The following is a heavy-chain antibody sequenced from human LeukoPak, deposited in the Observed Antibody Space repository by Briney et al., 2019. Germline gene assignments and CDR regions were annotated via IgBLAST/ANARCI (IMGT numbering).Heavy chain of an antibody. CDR2: INHTGST. CDR3: ARGPVRLARPYDF. Sequence: SETLSLTCTVSGGSLSSSDHYWTWIRQPPGKGLEWIGEINHTGSTNYNPSFKSRVTMSADTPKNQFSLNLTSVTAADTALYYCARGPVRLARPYDFWGQGTLVTVSS. J-gene: IGHJ4*02. D-gene: IGHD3-9*01. CDR1: GGSLSSSDHY. V-gene: IGHV4-39*07.